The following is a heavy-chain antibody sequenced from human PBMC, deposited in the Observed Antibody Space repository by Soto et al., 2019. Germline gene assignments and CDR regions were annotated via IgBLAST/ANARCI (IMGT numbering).Heavy chain of an antibody. D-gene: IGHD2-8*02. CDR3: TGEVASGY. CDR1: GLTVSNYG. V-gene: IGHV3-30*03. Sequence: QVQLVESGGGVVQPGRSLRLSCAVSGLTVSNYGMHWVRHAPGKGLEWVAVISRDGRTKFYADSVKDRFTISRDNTRNTLFLEMNSLRSDDMAVYYCTGEVASGYWGQGTLVTVSS. J-gene: IGHJ4*02. CDR2: ISRDGRTK.